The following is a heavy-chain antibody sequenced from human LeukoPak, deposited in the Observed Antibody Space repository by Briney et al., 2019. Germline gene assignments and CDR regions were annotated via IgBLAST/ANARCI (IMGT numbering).Heavy chain of an antibody. V-gene: IGHV4-34*01. Sequence: SETLSLTCAVYGGSFSGYYWSWIRQPPGKGLEWIGEINHSGSTNYNPSLKSRVTISVDTSKNQFSLKLSSVTAADTAVYYCARGLLWFGELFKGFWFDPWGQGTLVTVSS. CDR2: INHSGST. D-gene: IGHD3-10*01. CDR3: ARGLLWFGELFKGFWFDP. J-gene: IGHJ5*02. CDR1: GGSFSGYY.